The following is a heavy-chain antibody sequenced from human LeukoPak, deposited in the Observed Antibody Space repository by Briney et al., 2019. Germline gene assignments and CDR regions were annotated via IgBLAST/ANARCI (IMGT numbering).Heavy chain of an antibody. J-gene: IGHJ3*02. CDR3: ARTIYYYESTSYFSDAFDI. Sequence: PGGSLRLSCAASGFTVSSNYMSWVRQAPGKGLEWVSSISPTGIYIYYQDSVKGRFTISRDDAKNSLYLEMDSLRAEDTALYYCARTIYYYESTSYFSDAFDIWGQGTMVTVSS. CDR1: GFTVSSNY. CDR2: ISPTGIYI. V-gene: IGHV3-21*01. D-gene: IGHD3-22*01.